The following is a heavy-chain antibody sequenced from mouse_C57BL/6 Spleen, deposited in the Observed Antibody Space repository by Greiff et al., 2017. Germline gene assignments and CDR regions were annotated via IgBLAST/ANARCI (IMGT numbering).Heavy chain of an antibody. D-gene: IGHD3-2*02. CDR3: ARTDSSGYYYFDY. CDR1: GYTFTSYW. Sequence: VQLQQPGAELVKPGASVKLSCKASGYTFTSYWMQWVKQRPGQGLEWIGEIDPSDSYTNYNQKFKGKATLTVDTSSSTAYMQLSSLTSEDSAVYYCARTDSSGYYYFDYWGQGTTLTVSS. V-gene: IGHV1-50*01. CDR2: IDPSDSYT. J-gene: IGHJ2*01.